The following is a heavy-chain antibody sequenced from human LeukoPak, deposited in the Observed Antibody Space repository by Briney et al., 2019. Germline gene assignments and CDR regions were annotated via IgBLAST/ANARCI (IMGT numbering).Heavy chain of an antibody. V-gene: IGHV1-18*01. J-gene: IGHJ4*02. CDR2: ISTYNGNT. Sequence: ASVKVSCKASGYTFSYYGISWVRQAPGQGLEWMGWISTYNGNTKYAQKLQGRVHMPTDTSTSTAYMELRSLNSDDTAVYYCAREPSSSSPPLDYWGQGILVTGSS. D-gene: IGHD2-2*01. CDR1: GYTFSYYG. CDR3: AREPSSSSPPLDY.